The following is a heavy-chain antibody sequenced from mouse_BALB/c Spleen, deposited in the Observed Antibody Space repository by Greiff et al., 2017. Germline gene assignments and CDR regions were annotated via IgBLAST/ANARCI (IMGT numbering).Heavy chain of an antibody. Sequence: EVKLQESGPGLVKPSQSLSLTCSVTGYSITSGYYWNWIRQFPGNKLEWMGYISYDGSNNYNPSLKNRISITRDTSKNQFFLKLNSVTTEDTATYYCARDASYGPWGQGTTLTVSS. D-gene: IGHD1-1*02. V-gene: IGHV3-6*02. CDR3: ARDASYGP. J-gene: IGHJ2*01. CDR1: GYSITSGYY. CDR2: ISYDGSN.